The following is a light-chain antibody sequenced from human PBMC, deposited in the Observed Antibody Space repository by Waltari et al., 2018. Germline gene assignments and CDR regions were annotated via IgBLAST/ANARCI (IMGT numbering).Light chain of an antibody. CDR1: QSVSSSY. CDR3: QQYGSSPRS. CDR2: GAS. Sequence: EIVFTQSPGTLSLSPGERATLSCRASQSVSSSYLAWYQQKPGQAPRRLIYGASSRATGIPDRFSGSGSGTDFTLTISSLEPEDFAVYYCQQYGSSPRSFGQGTKVEIK. J-gene: IGKJ1*01. V-gene: IGKV3-20*01.